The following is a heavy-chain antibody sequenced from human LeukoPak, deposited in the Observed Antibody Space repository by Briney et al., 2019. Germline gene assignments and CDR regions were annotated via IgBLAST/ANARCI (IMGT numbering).Heavy chain of an antibody. Sequence: GASVKVSCKASGYTLTGYYMHWVRQAPGQGLEWMGCINPNSGGTNYAQKFQGRVTMTRDTSISTAYMELSRLRSDDTAVYYCACDTMVRGVREAFDIWGQGTMVTVSS. J-gene: IGHJ3*02. CDR2: INPNSGGT. CDR1: GYTLTGYY. CDR3: ACDTMVRGVREAFDI. D-gene: IGHD3-10*01. V-gene: IGHV1-2*02.